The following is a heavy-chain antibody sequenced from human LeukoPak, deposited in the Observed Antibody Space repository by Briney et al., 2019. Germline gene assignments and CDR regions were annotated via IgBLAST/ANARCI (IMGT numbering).Heavy chain of an antibody. J-gene: IGHJ5*02. D-gene: IGHD3-10*01. CDR2: IYTSGST. CDR1: GGSISSGSYY. CDR3: ASRSHYYGSGMGSDP. V-gene: IGHV4-61*02. Sequence: SQTLSLTCTVSGGSISSGSYYWSWIRQPAGKGLEWIGRIYTSGSTNYNPSLKSRVTISIDTSKNQFSLKLSSVTAADTAVYYCASRSHYYGSGMGSDPWGQGTLVTVPS.